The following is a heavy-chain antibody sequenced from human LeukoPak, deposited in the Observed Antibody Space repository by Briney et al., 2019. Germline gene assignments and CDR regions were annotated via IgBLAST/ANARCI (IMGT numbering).Heavy chain of an antibody. Sequence: GGSLRLSCAASGFTFTNYAMSWVRQAPGKGLEWVSVLTGDGGTYYADSVKGRFTNSRDDSKNTLYLQMNSLKTEDTAVYYCTTITYYDFWSGYPIDYWGQGTLVTVSS. V-gene: IGHV3-23*01. CDR2: LTGDGGT. CDR1: GFTFTNYA. J-gene: IGHJ4*02. CDR3: TTITYYDFWSGYPIDY. D-gene: IGHD3-3*01.